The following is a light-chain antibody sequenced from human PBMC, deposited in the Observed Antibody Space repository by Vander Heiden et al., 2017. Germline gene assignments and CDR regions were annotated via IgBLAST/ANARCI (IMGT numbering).Light chain of an antibody. Sequence: EIVLTQSPGPLSLSPGERATLSCRASQSVSSSYLAWYQQKSGQAPRLLIYGASSRATGIPDRFSGSGSGTDVTLTISRLEPEDFAVYYCQQYGSSPLTFGGGTKVEIK. V-gene: IGKV3-20*01. CDR2: GAS. J-gene: IGKJ4*01. CDR1: QSVSSSY. CDR3: QQYGSSPLT.